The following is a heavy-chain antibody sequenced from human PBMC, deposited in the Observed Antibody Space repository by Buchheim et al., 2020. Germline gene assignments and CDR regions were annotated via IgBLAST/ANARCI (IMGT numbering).Heavy chain of an antibody. D-gene: IGHD3-22*01. CDR3: ARCDYESSGYYTSAFDI. V-gene: IGHV3-48*01. Sequence: EVQLVESGGGLVQPGGSLRLSCAASGFTFSNYSMNWVRQAPGKGLEWVSYISSSSSVIYSADSVKGRFTLSRDTAKNSLFLQMNSLRAEDTAVYYCARCDYESSGYYTSAFDIWGQGT. CDR1: GFTFSNYS. J-gene: IGHJ3*02. CDR2: ISSSSSVI.